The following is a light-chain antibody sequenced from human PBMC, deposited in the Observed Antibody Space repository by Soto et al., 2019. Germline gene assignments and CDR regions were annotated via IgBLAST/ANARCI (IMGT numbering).Light chain of an antibody. CDR1: SGSIASNY. V-gene: IGLV6-57*03. J-gene: IGLJ2*01. CDR2: EDN. Sequence: NFMQTQPHSVSESPGKTVTISCTRSSGSIASNYVQWYQQRPGSAPTTVIYEDNQRPSGVPDRFSGSIDSSSNSASLTSSGLKTEDEADYYCQSYDSSNPVVFGGGTKLTVL. CDR3: QSYDSSNPVV.